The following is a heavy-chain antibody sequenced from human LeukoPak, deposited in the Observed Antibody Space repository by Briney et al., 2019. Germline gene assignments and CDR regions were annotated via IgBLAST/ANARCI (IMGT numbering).Heavy chain of an antibody. Sequence: GGSLRLSCAASGFTFSSYAMSWVRQAPGKGLEWVSAISGSGGSTYYADSVKGRFTISRDNSKNTLYLQMNSLIAEDTAVYYCATARITFGGVIVSQYWGQGTLVTVSS. J-gene: IGHJ4*02. CDR2: ISGSGGST. V-gene: IGHV3-23*01. D-gene: IGHD3-16*02. CDR3: ATARITFGGVIVSQY. CDR1: GFTFSSYA.